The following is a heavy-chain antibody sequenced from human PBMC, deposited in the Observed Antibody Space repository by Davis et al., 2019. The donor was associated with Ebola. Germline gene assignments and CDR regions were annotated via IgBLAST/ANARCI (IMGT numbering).Heavy chain of an antibody. V-gene: IGHV1-18*01. Sequence: AASVKVSCKASGGTFSSYAISWVRQAPGQGLEWMGWISAYNGNTNYAQKLQGRVTMTTDTSTSTAYMELRSLRSDDTAVYYCARENTRYCSSTSCYYYGMDVWGQGTTVTVPS. CDR3: ARENTRYCSSTSCYYYGMDV. CDR1: GGTFSSYA. D-gene: IGHD2-2*01. CDR2: ISAYNGNT. J-gene: IGHJ6*02.